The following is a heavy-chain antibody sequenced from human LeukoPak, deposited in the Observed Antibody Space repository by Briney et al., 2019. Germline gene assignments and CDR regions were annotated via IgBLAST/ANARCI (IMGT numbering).Heavy chain of an antibody. CDR2: IKSKTDGGTT. CDR1: GFTFSNAW. J-gene: IGHJ5*02. V-gene: IGHV3-15*01. D-gene: IGHD2-2*02. CDR3: TTEGPIVVVPAAITDWFDP. Sequence: GGSFRLSCAASGFTFSNAWMSWVRQAPGKGLEWVGRIKSKTDGGTTDYAAPVKGRFTISRDDSKNTLYLQMNSLKTEDTAVYYCTTEGPIVVVPAAITDWFDPWGQGTLVTVSS.